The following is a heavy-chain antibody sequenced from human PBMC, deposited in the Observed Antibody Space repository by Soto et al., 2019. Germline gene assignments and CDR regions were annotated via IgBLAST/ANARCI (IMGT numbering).Heavy chain of an antibody. D-gene: IGHD3-10*01. CDR3: ARAFIRGVLDY. CDR1: GFTFSSYD. Sequence: EVQLVESGGGLVQPGGSLRLSCAASGFTFSSYDMHWVRQVTGKGLEWVSAIGTAGDAYYPNSVKGRFTISRENAKSSLYLQMSSLRAGDTAVYYCARAFIRGVLDYWGQGTLVTVSS. V-gene: IGHV3-13*04. CDR2: IGTAGDA. J-gene: IGHJ4*02.